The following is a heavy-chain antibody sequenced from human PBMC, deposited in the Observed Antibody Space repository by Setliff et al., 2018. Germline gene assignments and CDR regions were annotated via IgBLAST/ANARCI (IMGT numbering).Heavy chain of an antibody. D-gene: IGHD1-7*01. CDR2: INPDTGDT. J-gene: IGHJ4*02. V-gene: IGHV1-2*02. Sequence: ASVKVSCKASGNIFTGHFLHWVRQAPGQGLEWMGWINPDTGDTHYPVNSQGRVTMTRDTSISTGSMELSRLRSDDTAVYFCARSTNYGMRFWFDNWGQGALVTVSS. CDR1: GNIFTGHF. CDR3: ARSTNYGMRFWFDN.